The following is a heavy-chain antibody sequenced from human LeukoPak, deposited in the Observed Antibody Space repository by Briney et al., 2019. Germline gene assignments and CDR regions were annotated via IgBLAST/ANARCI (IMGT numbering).Heavy chain of an antibody. V-gene: IGHV4-34*01. CDR2: INHSGST. CDR1: GFTFGDYA. D-gene: IGHD2-2*01. Sequence: GSLRLSCTASGFTFGDYAMSWFRQAPGKGLEWIGEINHSGSTNYNPSLKSRVTISVDTSKNQFSLKLSSVTAADTAVYYCARGNLVAAYDYWGQGTLVTVSS. CDR3: ARGNLVAAYDY. J-gene: IGHJ4*02.